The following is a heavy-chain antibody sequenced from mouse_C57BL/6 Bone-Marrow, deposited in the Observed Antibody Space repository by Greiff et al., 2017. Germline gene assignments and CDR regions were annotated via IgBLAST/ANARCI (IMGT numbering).Heavy chain of an antibody. CDR2: IYPGSGNT. CDR3: ARMIYYGSSYWYFDV. D-gene: IGHD1-1*01. V-gene: IGHV1-76*01. J-gene: IGHJ1*03. CDR1: GYTFTDYY. Sequence: QVQLQQSGAELVRPGASVKLSCKASGYTFTDYYINWVKQRPGQGLEWIARIYPGSGNTYYNEKFKGKATLTAEKSSSTDYMQLSSLTSEDSAVYFCARMIYYGSSYWYFDVWGTGTTLTVSS.